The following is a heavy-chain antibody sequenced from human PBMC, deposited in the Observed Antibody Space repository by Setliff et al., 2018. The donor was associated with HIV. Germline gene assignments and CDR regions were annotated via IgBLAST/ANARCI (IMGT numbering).Heavy chain of an antibody. V-gene: IGHV1-69*05. CDR3: AITSRGYSLQRGGAFDI. CDR1: GDTFTTYV. J-gene: IGHJ3*02. Sequence: SVKVSCKGSGDTFTTYVVSWVRQAPGQGLEWMGGRSPIFSTTNYAQKFQGRVTLTTDESMSRAYMELSSLRSEDTAGYYCAITSRGYSLQRGGAFDIWGQGTLVTVS. CDR2: RSPIFSTT. D-gene: IGHD3-22*01.